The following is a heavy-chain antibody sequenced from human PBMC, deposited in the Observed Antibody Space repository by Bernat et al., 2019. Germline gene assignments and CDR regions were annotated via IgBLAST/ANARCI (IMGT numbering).Heavy chain of an antibody. V-gene: IGHV4-34*01. J-gene: IGHJ4*02. CDR1: GGSFSGYY. CDR2: INHSGST. D-gene: IGHD1/OR15-1a*01. CDR3: ARGGSNKSGPGHYFDY. Sequence: QVQLQQWGAGLLKPSETLSLPCAVYGGSFSGYYWSWIRQPPGKGLEWIGEINHSGSTNYNPSLKSRVTISVDTSKNQFSLKLSSVTAADTAVYYCARGGSNKSGPGHYFDYWGQGTLVTVSS.